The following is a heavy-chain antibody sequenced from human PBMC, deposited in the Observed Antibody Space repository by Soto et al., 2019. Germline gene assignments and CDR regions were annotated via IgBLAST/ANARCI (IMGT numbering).Heavy chain of an antibody. CDR2: ISAYNGNT. Sequence: QVQLVQSGAEVKKPGASVKVSCKGSGYTCTSYGISWVRQAPGQGLEWMGWISAYNGNTNYAQKLQGRVTMTTDTSTSTAYMELRSLRSDDTAVYYCARDSRIVGATNPFDYWGQGTLVTVSS. V-gene: IGHV1-18*01. J-gene: IGHJ4*02. D-gene: IGHD1-26*01. CDR3: ARDSRIVGATNPFDY. CDR1: GYTCTSYG.